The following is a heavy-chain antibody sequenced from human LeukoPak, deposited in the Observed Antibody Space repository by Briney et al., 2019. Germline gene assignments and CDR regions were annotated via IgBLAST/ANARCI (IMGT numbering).Heavy chain of an antibody. J-gene: IGHJ4*02. CDR2: IYYSGST. CDR3: ARGTYVSGYCDSSGYYWDYFDY. V-gene: IGHV4-31*03. D-gene: IGHD3-22*01. CDR1: GGSISSGGYY. Sequence: SETLSLTCTVSGGSISSGGYYWSWIRQHPGKGLEWIGYIYYSGSTYYNPSLKSRVTISVDTSKNQFSLKLSSVTAADTAVYYCARGTYVSGYCDSSGYYWDYFDYWGQGTLVTVSS.